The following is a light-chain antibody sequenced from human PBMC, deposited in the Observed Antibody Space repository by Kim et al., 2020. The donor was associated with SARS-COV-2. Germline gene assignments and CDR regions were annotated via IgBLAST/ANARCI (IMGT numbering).Light chain of an antibody. V-gene: IGKV3-11*01. J-gene: IGKJ4*01. CDR3: QQRYDWPLT. CDR1: QSVGNS. CDR2: ETS. Sequence: LAPGERPTRSCRASQSVGNSLAWFQQKPGQAPRLLIFETSNRDTGIPARFSGSGSGTGFTLTISSLEPEDFAVYYCQQRYDWPLTFGGGTKVDIK.